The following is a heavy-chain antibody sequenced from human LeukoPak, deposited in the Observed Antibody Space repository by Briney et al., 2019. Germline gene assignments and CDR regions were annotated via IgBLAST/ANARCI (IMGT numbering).Heavy chain of an antibody. J-gene: IGHJ3*01. V-gene: IGHV4-34*01. CDR2: INHSGST. Sequence: SETLSLTCAVYGGCFSGYYWSWIRKPPGKGMEWIGEINHSGSTNYNPSLKSRVTISVATSKNQFFLKLRSVTAADTAVYYCARAGLMTYAVWGQGTMVTVSS. D-gene: IGHD2-21*02. CDR3: ARAGLMTYAV. CDR1: GGCFSGYY.